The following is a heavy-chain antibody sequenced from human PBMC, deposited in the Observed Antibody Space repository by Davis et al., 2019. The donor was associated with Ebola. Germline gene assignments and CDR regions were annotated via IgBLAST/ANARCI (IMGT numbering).Heavy chain of an antibody. D-gene: IGHD2-15*01. CDR1: GYTFTSYG. CDR3: ARSSGVVVAATPYGY. V-gene: IGHV1-18*01. J-gene: IGHJ4*02. CDR2: ISAYNGNT. Sequence: ASVKVSCKASGYTFTSYGISWVRQAPGQGLEWMGWISAYNGNTNYAQKLQGRVTMTTVTSTSTAYMELRSLRSDDTAVYYCARSSGVVVAATPYGYWGQGTLVTVSS.